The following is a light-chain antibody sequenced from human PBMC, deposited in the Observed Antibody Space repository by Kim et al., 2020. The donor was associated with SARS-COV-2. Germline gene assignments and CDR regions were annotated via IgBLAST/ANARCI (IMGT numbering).Light chain of an antibody. CDR3: VLYMGSDIWV. V-gene: IGLV8-61*01. CDR1: SGSVSSSYY. CDR2: NPN. J-gene: IGLJ3*02. Sequence: QAVVTQEPSFSVSPGGTVTLTCGLSSGSVSSSYYPRWYQQTPGQAPRTLIYNPNTRSSGVPDRFSGSILGNKAALTITGAQADDESDYYCVLYMGSDIWVFGGGTQLTVL.